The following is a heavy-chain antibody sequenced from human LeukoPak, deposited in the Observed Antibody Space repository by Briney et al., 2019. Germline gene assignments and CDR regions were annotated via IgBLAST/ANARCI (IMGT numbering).Heavy chain of an antibody. D-gene: IGHD3-10*01. J-gene: IGHJ6*02. V-gene: IGHV3-30*02. Sequence: GGSLRLSCAASGFTFSSYGMHWVRQAPGKGLEWVAFIRYDGSNKHYADSVKGRFTISRDNSKNTLYLQMNSLRAEDTAVYYCAKDRYYGSGSYCLDVWGQGTTVTVSS. CDR1: GFTFSSYG. CDR3: AKDRYYGSGSYCLDV. CDR2: IRYDGSNK.